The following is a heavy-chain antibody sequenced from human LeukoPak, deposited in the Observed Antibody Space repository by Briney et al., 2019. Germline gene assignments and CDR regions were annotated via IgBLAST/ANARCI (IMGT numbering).Heavy chain of an antibody. CDR2: ISAYNGNT. CDR1: GYTFTSYG. Sequence: ASVKVSCKASGYTFTSYGISWVRQAPGQGLEWMGWISAYNGNTNYAQKLQGRVTMTTDTSTSTAYMELRSLRSGDTAVYYCARGSTGYYGSGSEYWGQGTLVTVSS. CDR3: ARGSTGYYGSGSEY. J-gene: IGHJ4*02. V-gene: IGHV1-18*01. D-gene: IGHD3-10*01.